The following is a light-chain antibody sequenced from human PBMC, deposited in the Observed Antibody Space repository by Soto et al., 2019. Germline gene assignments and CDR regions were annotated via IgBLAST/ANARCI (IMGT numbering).Light chain of an antibody. CDR2: WAS. CDR1: QSLLANCNNKNC. J-gene: IGKJ2*01. CDR3: QYFFSPPFP. Sequence: DIVMTQSPDSLAVSLGERATINCKSSQSLLANCNNKNCLAWYQHKPGQPPKMLILWASTRESGVPDRFSGGGSGTDFTLTISSLQAYDAAVYYYQYFFSPPFPFGQGTKLEIK. V-gene: IGKV4-1*01.